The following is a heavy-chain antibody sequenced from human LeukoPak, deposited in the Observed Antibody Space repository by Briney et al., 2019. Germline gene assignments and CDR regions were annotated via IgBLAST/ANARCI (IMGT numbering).Heavy chain of an antibody. CDR3: AKGLLWFGEMDAFDI. CDR1: GFIFSSYG. CDR2: ISYDGSNK. J-gene: IGHJ3*02. D-gene: IGHD3-10*01. Sequence: GRSLRLSCAASGFIFSSYGMHWVRQAPGKGLEWVAVISYDGSNKYYADSVKGRFTISRDNSKNTLYLQMNSLRAEDTAVYYCAKGLLWFGEMDAFDIWGQGTMVTVSS. V-gene: IGHV3-30*18.